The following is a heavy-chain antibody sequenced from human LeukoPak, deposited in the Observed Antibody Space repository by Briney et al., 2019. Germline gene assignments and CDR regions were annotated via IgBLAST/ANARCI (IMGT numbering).Heavy chain of an antibody. CDR3: AREGDYDVGTGFDY. Sequence: PGASVKVSCKASGYTFTNYYIHWVRQAPGQGLEWTGIINLSGGSTSCAREFQGRVTMTRDTSTSTVYMELSSLRSEDTAVYYCAREGDYDVGTGFDYWGQGTLVTVSS. J-gene: IGHJ4*02. V-gene: IGHV1-46*01. CDR1: GYTFTNYY. D-gene: IGHD4-17*01. CDR2: INLSGGST.